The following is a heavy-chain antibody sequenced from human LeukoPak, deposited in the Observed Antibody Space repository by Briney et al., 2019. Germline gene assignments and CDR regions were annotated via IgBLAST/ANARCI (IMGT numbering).Heavy chain of an antibody. CDR3: AKALGDYGSLYYFDY. J-gene: IGHJ4*02. D-gene: IGHD4-17*01. V-gene: IGHV3-23*01. CDR1: GFTFNSYA. Sequence: PGGSLRLPCAASGFTFNSYAMRWARQAPGKALEWVSAISGSGGSTYYADSVKRRFTISRDNSKNTLYLQMNSLRAEDTAVYYCAKALGDYGSLYYFDYWGQGTLVTVSS. CDR2: ISGSGGST.